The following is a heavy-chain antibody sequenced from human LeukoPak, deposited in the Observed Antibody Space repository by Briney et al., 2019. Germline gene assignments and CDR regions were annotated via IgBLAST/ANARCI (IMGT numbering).Heavy chain of an antibody. V-gene: IGHV3-64*01. D-gene: IGHD3-22*01. CDR1: GFTFSSDA. CDR3: ARSSGYGYYFDY. J-gene: IGHJ4*02. Sequence: GGSLRLSCAASGFTFSSDAMHWVRQAPGKGLEYISAISSNGGITHYGNSVKGRFTISRDNSKNTLYLQMGSLRAEDMAVYFCARSSGYGYYFDYWGQGTLVTVSS. CDR2: ISSNGGIT.